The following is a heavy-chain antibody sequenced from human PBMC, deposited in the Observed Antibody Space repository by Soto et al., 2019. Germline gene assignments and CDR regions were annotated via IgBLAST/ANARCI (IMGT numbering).Heavy chain of an antibody. CDR2: IYYSGST. J-gene: IGHJ4*02. Sequence: QVQLQESGPGLVKPSETLSLTCSVSGGSVSSGSYYWSWIRQPPGKGLEWIGYIYYSGSTKYNPSXKGXVTISVDTSKNQFSLKLSSVTAADTAVYYCARAGLGDGSDYWGQGTLVTVSS. V-gene: IGHV4-61*01. CDR3: ARAGLGDGSDY. CDR1: GGSVSSGSYY. D-gene: IGHD1-26*01.